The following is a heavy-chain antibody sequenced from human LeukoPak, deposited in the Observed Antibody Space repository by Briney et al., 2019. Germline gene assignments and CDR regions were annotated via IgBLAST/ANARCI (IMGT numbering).Heavy chain of an antibody. V-gene: IGHV3-48*01. Sequence: GGSLRPSCGASGLTLSTYSMNWVRQAPGKGLEWVSYISSDSGTRYYADSVKGRFTISRDNAKNSLYLQMNSLRAEDTAVYYCARAAQPGFDPWGQGTLVTVSS. CDR2: ISSDSGTR. J-gene: IGHJ5*02. CDR1: GLTLSTYS. CDR3: ARAAQPGFDP. D-gene: IGHD1-14*01.